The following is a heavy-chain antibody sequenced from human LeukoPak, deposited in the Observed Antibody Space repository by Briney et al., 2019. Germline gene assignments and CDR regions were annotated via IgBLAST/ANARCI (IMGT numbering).Heavy chain of an antibody. J-gene: IGHJ6*03. Sequence: SETLSLTCTVSGGSISDYYWSWIRQPAGKGLEWIGRIYTSGSTNYNPSLKSRVTMSVDTSKNQFSLKLSSVTAADTAVYYCAREVAVAGTGYYYYYYMDVWGKGTTVTVSS. CDR3: AREVAVAGTGYYYYYYMDV. CDR1: GGSISDYY. CDR2: IYTSGST. D-gene: IGHD6-19*01. V-gene: IGHV4-4*07.